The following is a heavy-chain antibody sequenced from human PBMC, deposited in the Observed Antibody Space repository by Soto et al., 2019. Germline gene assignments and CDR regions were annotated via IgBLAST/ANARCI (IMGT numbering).Heavy chain of an antibody. CDR3: AISNLFDY. CDR1: GFTFSSYG. D-gene: IGHD7-27*01. V-gene: IGHV3-33*01. Sequence: ESGGGVVQPGRSLRLSCAASGFTFSSYGMHWVRQAPGKGLEWVAVIWYDGSNKYYADSVKGQFTISRDNSKNTLSLQMNSLRVEDTAVYYCAISNLFDYWGQGTLVTVSS. CDR2: IWYDGSNK. J-gene: IGHJ4*02.